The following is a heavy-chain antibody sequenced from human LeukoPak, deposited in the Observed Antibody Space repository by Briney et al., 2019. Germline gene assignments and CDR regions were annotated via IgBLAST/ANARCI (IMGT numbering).Heavy chain of an antibody. CDR1: GYTFTGYY. CDR2: INPNSGGT. J-gene: IGHJ5*02. V-gene: IGHV1-2*02. Sequence: ASVKVSCKASGYTFTGYYMHWVRQAPGQGLEWMGWINPNSGGTNYAQKFQGRVTMTMDTSISTAYMELSRLRSDDTAVYYCARDKIAALGYDNWFDPWGQGTLVTVSS. CDR3: ARDKIAALGYDNWFDP. D-gene: IGHD6-6*01.